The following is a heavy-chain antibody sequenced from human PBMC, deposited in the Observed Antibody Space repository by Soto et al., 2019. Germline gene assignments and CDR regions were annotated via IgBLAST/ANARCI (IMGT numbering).Heavy chain of an antibody. D-gene: IGHD2-2*01. CDR3: GHLKTDTEVTPAPPLFDS. CDR2: LSHSGRT. Sequence: SETRSLTCAVSGFSISSDSYWGWMRQSPRKGLEWIGTLSHSGRTFYNPSLKSRVTISADTTKNQFSLSLTSVTAADTAVYYCGHLKTDTEVTPAPPLFDSWGQGTLVTVSS. CDR1: GFSISSDSY. J-gene: IGHJ4*02. V-gene: IGHV4-38-2*01.